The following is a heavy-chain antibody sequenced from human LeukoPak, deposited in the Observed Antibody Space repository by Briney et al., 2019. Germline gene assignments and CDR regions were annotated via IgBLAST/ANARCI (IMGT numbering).Heavy chain of an antibody. CDR3: ARGYYYGSLSGMDV. J-gene: IGHJ6*04. D-gene: IGHD3-10*01. CDR2: IYHSGST. Sequence: XXXXXGKGLEWIGYIYHSGSTYYNPSLKSRVTISVDRSKNQFSLKLSSVTAADTAVYYCARGYYYGSLSGMDVWGKGTTVTVSS. V-gene: IGHV4-30-2*01.